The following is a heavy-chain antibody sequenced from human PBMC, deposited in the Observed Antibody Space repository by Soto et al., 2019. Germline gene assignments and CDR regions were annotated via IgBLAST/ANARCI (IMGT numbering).Heavy chain of an antibody. CDR1: GDSIVRDDYY. D-gene: IGHD1-1*01. J-gene: IGHJ4*02. V-gene: IGHV4-30-4*01. CDR3: ARDRANSPDYYDF. CDR2: IYYSGRA. Sequence: SETLSLTCTVSGDSIVRDDYYWSWLRQPPGKGLEWLGHIYYSGRAYYNPSLKSRVTVSIDTSKSQFSLKLSSMSAVDTAVYYCARDRANSPDYYDFLGQGILVTVSS.